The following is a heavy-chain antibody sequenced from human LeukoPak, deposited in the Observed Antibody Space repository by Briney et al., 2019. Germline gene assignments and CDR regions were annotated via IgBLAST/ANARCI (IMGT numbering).Heavy chain of an antibody. V-gene: IGHV3-21*04. CDR3: ARVSQWLVPY. Sequence: PGGSLRLSCAASGFTFSSYSMKWVRQAPGKGLEWVSSISSSSSYINYADSVKGRFTISRDNAKNSLFLQMNSLRAEDTAVYYCARVSQWLVPYWGQGTLVTVSS. CDR2: ISSSSSYI. CDR1: GFTFSSYS. J-gene: IGHJ4*02. D-gene: IGHD6-19*01.